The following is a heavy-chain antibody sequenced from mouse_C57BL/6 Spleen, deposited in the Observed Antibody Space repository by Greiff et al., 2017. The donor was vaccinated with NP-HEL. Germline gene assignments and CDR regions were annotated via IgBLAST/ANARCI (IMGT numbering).Heavy chain of an antibody. CDR2: ISSGSSTI. CDR1: GFTFSDYG. J-gene: IGHJ2*01. V-gene: IGHV5-17*01. CDR3: ARSHYYGSSYPDY. D-gene: IGHD1-1*01. Sequence: EVKLMESGGGLVKPGGSLKLSCAASGFTFSDYGMHWVRQAPEKGLEWVAYISSGSSTIYYADTVKGRFNISRDNAKNTLFLQMTSLRSEDTAMYYCARSHYYGSSYPDYWGQGTTLTVSS.